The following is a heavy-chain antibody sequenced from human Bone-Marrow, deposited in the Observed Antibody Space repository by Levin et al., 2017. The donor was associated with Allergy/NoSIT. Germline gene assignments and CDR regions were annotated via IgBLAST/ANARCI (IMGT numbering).Heavy chain of an antibody. V-gene: IGHV3-23*01. J-gene: IGHJ4*02. Sequence: GGSLRLSCAASGFTFSNYAMTWVRQAPGKGLEWVSSISGSGGSTYYADSVRGRFTISRDNSKNTLYLQMNSLRAEDTAIYYCAKDSVVGPTPRDFHYWGQGTLVTVSS. CDR2: ISGSGGST. CDR3: AKDSVVGPTPRDFHY. CDR1: GFTFSNYA. D-gene: IGHD1-26*01.